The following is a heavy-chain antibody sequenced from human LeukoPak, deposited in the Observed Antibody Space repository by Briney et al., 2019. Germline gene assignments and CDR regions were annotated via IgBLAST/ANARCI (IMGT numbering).Heavy chain of an antibody. Sequence: SETLSLTCTVSGGSISSYYWGWIRQPPGKGLEWIGSIYYSGSTYYNPSLKSRVTISVDTSKNQFSLKLSSVTAADTAVYYCARQEAEAAAGPGWFDPWGQGTLVTVSS. D-gene: IGHD6-13*01. J-gene: IGHJ5*02. CDR1: GGSISSYY. CDR3: ARQEAEAAAGPGWFDP. CDR2: IYYSGST. V-gene: IGHV4-39*01.